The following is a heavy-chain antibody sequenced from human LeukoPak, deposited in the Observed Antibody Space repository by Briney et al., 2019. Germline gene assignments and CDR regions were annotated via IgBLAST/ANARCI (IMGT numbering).Heavy chain of an antibody. CDR3: TREKSRSFDY. D-gene: IGHD6-6*01. V-gene: IGHV3-49*02. J-gene: IGHJ4*02. CDR2: IRSKTYYATT. Sequence: FIRSKTYYATTEYAASVKGRFTLSRDDSKSIAYLQMSSLKTEDTAMYYCTREKSRSFDYWGQGTLVTVSS.